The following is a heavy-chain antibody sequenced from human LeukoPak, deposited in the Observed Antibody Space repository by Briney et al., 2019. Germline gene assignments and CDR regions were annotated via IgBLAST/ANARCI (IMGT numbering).Heavy chain of an antibody. Sequence: SETLSLTCTVSGGSISSSSYYWGWIRQPPGKGLEWIWSIYYSGSTYYNPSLKSRVTISVDTSKNQFSLKLSSVTAADTAVYYCARGGDCSSTSCYYYYYMDVWGKGTTVTVSS. J-gene: IGHJ6*03. CDR2: IYYSGST. V-gene: IGHV4-39*01. CDR3: ARGGDCSSTSCYYYYYMDV. CDR1: GGSISSSSYY. D-gene: IGHD2-2*01.